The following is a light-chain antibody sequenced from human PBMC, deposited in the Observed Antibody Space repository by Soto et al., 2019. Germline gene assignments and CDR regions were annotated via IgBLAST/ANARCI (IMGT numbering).Light chain of an antibody. Sequence: QSVLTQPPSASGTPGQRVTSSCSGSSSNIGRNTVNWYQQLPGTAPKLLIYSNNQRPSGVPDRFSGSKSGTSGSLAISGLQSEDEADYYCAGWDDSLNGPVFGGGTKLTGL. J-gene: IGLJ2*01. CDR1: SSNIGRNT. CDR3: AGWDDSLNGPV. CDR2: SNN. V-gene: IGLV1-44*01.